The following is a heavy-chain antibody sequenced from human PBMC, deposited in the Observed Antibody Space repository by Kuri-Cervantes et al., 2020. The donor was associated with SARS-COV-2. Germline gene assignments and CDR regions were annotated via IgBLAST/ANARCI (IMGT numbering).Heavy chain of an antibody. CDR3: AREVVVPAAGFDP. V-gene: IGHV3-23*01. D-gene: IGHD2-2*01. CDR1: GFTFSSYA. J-gene: IGHJ5*02. Sequence: GESLKISCAASGFTFSSYAMSWVRQAPGKGLEWVSAISGSGGSTYYADSVKGRFTISRDNSKNTLYLQMNSLRAEDTAVYYCAREVVVPAAGFDPWGQGTLVTVSS. CDR2: ISGSGGST.